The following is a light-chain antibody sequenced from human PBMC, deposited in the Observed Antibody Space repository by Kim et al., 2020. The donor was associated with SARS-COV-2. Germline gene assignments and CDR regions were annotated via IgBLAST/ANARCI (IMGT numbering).Light chain of an antibody. J-gene: IGKJ4*01. CDR1: QSVSSN. CDR3: QQYNNWLQELT. Sequence: EIVMTQSPATLSVSPGERATLSCRASQSVSSNLAWYQQKPGQAPRLLIYGASTRATGIPARFSGSGSGTEFTLTISSLQSEDFAVYYCQQYNNWLQELTFGGGTKVEIK. V-gene: IGKV3-15*01. CDR2: GAS.